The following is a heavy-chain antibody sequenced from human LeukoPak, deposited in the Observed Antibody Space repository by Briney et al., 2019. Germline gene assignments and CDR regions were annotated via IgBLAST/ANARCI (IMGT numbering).Heavy chain of an antibody. D-gene: IGHD3-10*01. CDR2: INHSGST. J-gene: IGHJ4*02. CDR3: AREINYYGSGSPKFFDY. CDR1: GGSFSGYY. V-gene: IGHV4-34*01. Sequence: SETLSLTCAVYGGSFSGYYWSWIRQPPGKGLEWIGEINHSGSTNYNPSLKSRVTISVDTSKNQFSLKLSSVTTADTAVYYCAREINYYGSGSPKFFDYWGQGTLVTVSS.